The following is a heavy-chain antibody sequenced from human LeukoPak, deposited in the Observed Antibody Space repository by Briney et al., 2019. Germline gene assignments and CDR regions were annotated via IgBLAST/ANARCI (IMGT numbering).Heavy chain of an antibody. CDR2: ISTYNGNT. CDR1: GYSFSRYG. D-gene: IGHD3-22*01. V-gene: IGHV1-18*01. J-gene: IGHJ5*02. CDR3: ARDLDYYDSSGSGWFDP. Sequence: ASVNVSCKASGYSFSRYGISWVRQAPGQGLEWMGWISTYNGNTNYAQKFQGRVTMTTDTSTNTAYMELRSLRSDDTAVYCCARDLDYYDSSGSGWFDPWGQGTLVTVSS.